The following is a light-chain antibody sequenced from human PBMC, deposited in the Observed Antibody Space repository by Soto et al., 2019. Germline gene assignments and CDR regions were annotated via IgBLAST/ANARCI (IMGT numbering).Light chain of an antibody. CDR2: DAS. CDR3: PQRSRWPFT. V-gene: IGKV3-11*01. J-gene: IGKJ2*01. Sequence: ETVLTQSPATLSLSPGERATLSCRASQSVTNYLAWYQQKPGQAPRLLIYDASNRATGIPARFSGSWSGTGLNLTISSLEAEGFSVYYCPQRSRWPFTFGQGNKPEIQ. CDR1: QSVTNY.